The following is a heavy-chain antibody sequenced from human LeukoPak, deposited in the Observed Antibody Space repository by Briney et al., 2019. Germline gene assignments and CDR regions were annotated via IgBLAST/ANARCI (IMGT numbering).Heavy chain of an antibody. D-gene: IGHD6-13*01. Sequence: GGSLRLSCAASGFTFSSYGMHWVRQAPGKGLEWVAFIRYDGSNKYYADSVKGRFTISRDNSKNTLYLQMNSLRAEDTAVYYCATSGYSSSFLYYYYYMDVWGKGTTVTVSS. CDR2: IRYDGSNK. J-gene: IGHJ6*03. CDR3: ATSGYSSSFLYYYYYMDV. V-gene: IGHV3-30*02. CDR1: GFTFSSYG.